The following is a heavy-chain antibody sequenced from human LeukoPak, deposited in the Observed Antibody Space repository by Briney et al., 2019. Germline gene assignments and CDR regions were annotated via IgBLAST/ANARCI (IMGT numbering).Heavy chain of an antibody. J-gene: IGHJ5*02. CDR3: ARDLYRDSLPVSWFDP. Sequence: ALVKVSCKASGYTFTSYGISWVRQAPGQGLEWMGWISDYNGNTNYAQKLQGRVTMTTDTSTSTAYMELRSLRSDDTAVYYCARDLYRDSLPVSWFDPWGQGTLVTVSS. CDR1: GYTFTSYG. D-gene: IGHD4-11*01. CDR2: ISDYNGNT. V-gene: IGHV1-18*01.